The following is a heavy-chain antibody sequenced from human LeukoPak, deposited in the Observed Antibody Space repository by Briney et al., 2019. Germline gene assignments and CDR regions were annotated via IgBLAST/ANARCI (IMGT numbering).Heavy chain of an antibody. J-gene: IGHJ4*02. CDR3: ARLSSSSLLDY. D-gene: IGHD6-6*01. CDR1: GYSISSGYY. Sequence: PSETLSLTCAVSGYSISSGYYWGWIRQPPGKGLEWIGSIYHSGSTYYNPSLKSRVTISVDTSKNQFSLKLSSVTAADTAVYYCARLSSSSLLDYWGQGTLVTVSS. V-gene: IGHV4-38-2*01. CDR2: IYHSGST.